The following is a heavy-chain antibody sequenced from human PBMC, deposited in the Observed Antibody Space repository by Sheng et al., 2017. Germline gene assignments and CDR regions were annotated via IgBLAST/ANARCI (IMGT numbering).Heavy chain of an antibody. Sequence: QVQLVQSGAEVKKPGASVKVSCKASGYTFTSYYMHWVRQAPGQGLEWMGIINPSGGSTSYAQKFQGRVTMTRDTSTSTVYMELSSLRSEDTAVYYCARDLGKYGSGSYYWFDPWGQGTPGHRLL. CDR2: INPSGGST. J-gene: IGHJ5*02. D-gene: IGHD3-10*01. V-gene: IGHV1-46*01. CDR3: ARDLGKYGSGSYYWFDP. CDR1: GYTFTSYY.